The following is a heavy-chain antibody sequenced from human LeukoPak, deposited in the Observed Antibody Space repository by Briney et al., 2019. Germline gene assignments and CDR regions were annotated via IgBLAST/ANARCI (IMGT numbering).Heavy chain of an antibody. CDR3: AKDHSQNFDY. Sequence: GGSLRLSCAASGFTFSNYGMHWVREAPGKGLEWVALLRRDGSDKYYADPVKGRFTISRDNSNNTVYLQMNSLRPEDTAVYYCAKDHSQNFDYWGQGTLVTVSS. CDR2: LRRDGSDK. J-gene: IGHJ4*02. CDR1: GFTFSNYG. V-gene: IGHV3-30*02. D-gene: IGHD5-18*01.